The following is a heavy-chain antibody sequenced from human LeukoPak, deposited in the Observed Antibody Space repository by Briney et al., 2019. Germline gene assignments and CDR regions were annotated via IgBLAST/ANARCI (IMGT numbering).Heavy chain of an antibody. CDR1: GFTFSSYS. CDR2: ISSSSSTI. J-gene: IGHJ3*02. D-gene: IGHD4-17*01. Sequence: PGGSLRLSCAASGFTFSSYSMNWVRQAPGKGLEWVSYISSSSSTIYYADSVKGRFTISRDNAKNSLYLQMNSLRDEDTAVYYCAKMRSPTAHSGDAFDIWGQGTMVTVSS. V-gene: IGHV3-48*02. CDR3: AKMRSPTAHSGDAFDI.